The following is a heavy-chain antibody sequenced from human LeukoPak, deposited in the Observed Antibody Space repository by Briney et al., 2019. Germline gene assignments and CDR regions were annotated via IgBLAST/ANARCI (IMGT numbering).Heavy chain of an antibody. CDR1: GGSISSSSYY. J-gene: IGHJ4*02. CDR2: IYYSGST. V-gene: IGHV4-39*07. Sequence: ASETLSLTCTVSGGSISSSSYYWGWIRQPPGEGLEWIGSIYYSGSTYYNPSLKSRVTISVDTSKNQFSLKLSSVTAADTAVYYCATSDYYGSGSSNYWGQGTLVTVSS. CDR3: ATSDYYGSGSSNY. D-gene: IGHD3-10*01.